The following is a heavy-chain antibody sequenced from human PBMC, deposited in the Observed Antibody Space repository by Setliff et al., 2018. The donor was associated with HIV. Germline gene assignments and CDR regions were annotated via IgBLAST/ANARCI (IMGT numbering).Heavy chain of an antibody. V-gene: IGHV4-34*01. CDR2: INHSGRT. CDR1: GGSFSDNY. CDR3: ARMYSGYDWSPAGARTRYFDY. J-gene: IGHJ4*02. Sequence: TSETLSLTCAVYGGSFSDNYWSWIRQSPGKGLEWIGEINHSGRTKYSPSLRSRVSISVDTSKTQFSLKLSSVTAADTAVYYCARMYSGYDWSPAGARTRYFDYWGQGTLVTVSS. D-gene: IGHD5-12*01.